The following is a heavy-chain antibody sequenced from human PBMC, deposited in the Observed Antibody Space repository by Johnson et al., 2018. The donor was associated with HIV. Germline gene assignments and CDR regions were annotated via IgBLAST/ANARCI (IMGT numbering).Heavy chain of an antibody. Sequence: QVQLVESGGGLVQPGGSLRLSCAASGFTFSSYAMHWVRQAPGKGLEWVAVISYDGSNKYYADSVKGRFTISRDNSKNTLYLQMNSLRAEDTAVYYCARSVGYCSGGSCSPDAFDIWGQGTMVTVSS. CDR2: ISYDGSNK. V-gene: IGHV3-30*04. D-gene: IGHD2-15*01. J-gene: IGHJ3*02. CDR1: GFTFSSYA. CDR3: ARSVGYCSGGSCSPDAFDI.